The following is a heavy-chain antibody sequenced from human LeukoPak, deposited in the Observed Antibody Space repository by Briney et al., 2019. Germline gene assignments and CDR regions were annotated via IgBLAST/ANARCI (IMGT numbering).Heavy chain of an antibody. CDR2: ISGSGGST. CDR3: AKVGASSGNASDI. V-gene: IGHV3-23*01. J-gene: IGHJ4*02. Sequence: GGSLRLSCAASGFTFSSYAMSWVRQAPGKGLEWVPAISGSGGSTYYADSVKGRFTISRDNSKNTLYLQMNSLRAEDTAVYYCAKVGASSGNASDIWGQGTLVTVSS. CDR1: GFTFSSYA. D-gene: IGHD3-22*01.